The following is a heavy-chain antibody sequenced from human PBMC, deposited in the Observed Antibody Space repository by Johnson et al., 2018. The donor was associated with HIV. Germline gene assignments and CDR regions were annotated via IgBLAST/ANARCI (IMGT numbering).Heavy chain of an antibody. CDR2: ISYDGSNK. V-gene: IGHV3-30*19. J-gene: IGHJ3*02. CDR3: AKDRSRLHDAFDI. D-gene: IGHD5-24*01. CDR1: GFTFSSYG. Sequence: QVQLVESGGGVVQPGRSLRLSCAASGFTFSSYGMHWVRQAPGKGLEWVAVISYDGSNKYYADSVKGRFTISRDNSKNTLYLQMNTLGAEDTAVYYCAKDRSRLHDAFDIWGQGTMVTVSS.